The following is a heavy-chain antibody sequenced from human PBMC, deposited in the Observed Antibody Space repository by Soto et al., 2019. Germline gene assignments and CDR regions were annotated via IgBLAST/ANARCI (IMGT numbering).Heavy chain of an antibody. CDR2: IWYDGSNK. J-gene: IGHJ4*02. CDR3: ARDNSMLGAPFHY. Sequence: QVQLVESGGGVVQPGRSLRLSCAASGFTFSSYGMHWVRQAPGKGLEWVAVIWYDGSNKYYADSVKGRFTISRDNSKNTLYLQMNSLRAEDTAVYYCARDNSMLGAPFHYWGQGTLVTVSS. D-gene: IGHD3-16*01. CDR1: GFTFSSYG. V-gene: IGHV3-33*01.